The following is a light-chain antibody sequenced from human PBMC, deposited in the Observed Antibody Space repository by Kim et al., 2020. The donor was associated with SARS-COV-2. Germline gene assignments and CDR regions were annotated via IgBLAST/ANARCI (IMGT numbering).Light chain of an antibody. CDR3: SSFSSSTTAYV. CDR2: DVT. J-gene: IGLJ1*01. V-gene: IGLV2-14*04. Sequence: QSITISCTGTSSDVGTYNSVSWYKQHPGKAPKLLIYDVTKRPSGVSNRFSGSKSGNTASLTISGLQAEDEADYYCSSFSSSTTAYVFGTWTKVTVL. CDR1: SSDVGTYNS.